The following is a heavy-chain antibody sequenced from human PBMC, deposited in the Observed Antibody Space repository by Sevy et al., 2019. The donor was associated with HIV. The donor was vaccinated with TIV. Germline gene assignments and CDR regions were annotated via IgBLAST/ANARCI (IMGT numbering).Heavy chain of an antibody. CDR3: ARRCNYYDSSGYSGFDY. Sequence: GGSLRLSCAASGFTFSSYDMHWVRQATGKGLEWVSGIGSAGDTYYSGSVKGRFTISRENAKNSLYLQMNSLRAGDTAVYYCARRCNYYDSSGYSGFDYWGQGTLVTVSS. CDR2: IGSAGDT. J-gene: IGHJ4*02. V-gene: IGHV3-13*01. D-gene: IGHD3-22*01. CDR1: GFTFSSYD.